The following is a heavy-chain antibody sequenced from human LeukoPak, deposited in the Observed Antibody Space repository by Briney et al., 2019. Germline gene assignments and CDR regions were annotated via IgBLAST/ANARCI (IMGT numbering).Heavy chain of an antibody. J-gene: IGHJ5*02. CDR2: ISDSGGST. Sequence: PGGSLRLSCAASGFTFTNYAMSWVRQAPGKGLEWVSAISDSGGSTYYADSVKGRFTISRDNSKNTLYLQMNSLRAEDTAVYYCARDNWNYAVDWFDPWGQGTLVTVSS. V-gene: IGHV3-23*01. D-gene: IGHD1-7*01. CDR1: GFTFTNYA. CDR3: ARDNWNYAVDWFDP.